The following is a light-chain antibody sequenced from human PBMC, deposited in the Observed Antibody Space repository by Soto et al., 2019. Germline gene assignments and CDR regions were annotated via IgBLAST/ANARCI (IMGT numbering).Light chain of an antibody. V-gene: IGKV3-11*01. CDR2: DAS. Sequence: EIVLTQSPGTLSLSPGERATLSCRASQRVTSYLAWYQQKPGQTPRLLIYDASNRAPGIPARFSGSGSGTDFTLTISSLEPEDFAVYYCQQHSSESLTFGGGTKVDIK. CDR1: QRVTSY. J-gene: IGKJ4*01. CDR3: QQHSSESLT.